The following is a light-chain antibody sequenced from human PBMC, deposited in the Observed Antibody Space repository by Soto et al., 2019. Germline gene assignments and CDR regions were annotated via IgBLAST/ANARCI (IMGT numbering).Light chain of an antibody. CDR1: SSDVGTYNL. CDR3: CSFAVGSTLV. V-gene: IGLV2-23*01. CDR2: EGS. Sequence: QSALTQPASVSGSPGQSITISCTGTSSDVGTYNLVSWHQHHPGKAPKLIIYEGSKRPSGVSNRFSGSKSGNPASLTISGLQAEDEADYYCCSFAVGSTLVFGGGTKLTVL. J-gene: IGLJ2*01.